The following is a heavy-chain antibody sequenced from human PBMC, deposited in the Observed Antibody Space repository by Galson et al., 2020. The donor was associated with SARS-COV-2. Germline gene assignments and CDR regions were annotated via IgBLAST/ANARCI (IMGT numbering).Heavy chain of an antibody. Sequence: SETLSLTCTVPGGSISSYYWTWIRQPPAKGLEWIGYIYYSASTNYNPSLKSRVTIPLDTSQNQFSLKMSSVTAAGTAVYYCASGTTYFQHWGQGTLVTVSS. D-gene: IGHD1-7*01. CDR3: ASGTTYFQH. J-gene: IGHJ1*01. CDR1: GGSISSYY. V-gene: IGHV4-59*01. CDR2: IYYSAST.